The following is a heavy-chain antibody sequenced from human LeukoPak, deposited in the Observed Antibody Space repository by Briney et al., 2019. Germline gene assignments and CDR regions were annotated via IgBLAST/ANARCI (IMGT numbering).Heavy chain of an antibody. Sequence: PSETLSLTCTVSGGYISSDHWNWIRQPPGKGLEWIGCIYYSGSTYYNPSLKSRVTISVDMSKSQFSLRMTSVTAADTAVYYCARKNDFDIWGQGTLVTVSS. J-gene: IGHJ3*02. CDR1: GGYISSDH. V-gene: IGHV4-59*01. D-gene: IGHD2/OR15-2a*01. CDR3: ARKNDFDI. CDR2: IYYSGST.